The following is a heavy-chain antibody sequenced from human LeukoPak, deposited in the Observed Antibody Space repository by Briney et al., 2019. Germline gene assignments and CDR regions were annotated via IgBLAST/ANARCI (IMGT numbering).Heavy chain of an antibody. CDR3: ARDLPYCPRASCFPDAFHI. CDR1: GYTFTTYY. CDR2: IDPSGGNT. V-gene: IGHV1-46*01. Sequence: ASVKVSCKASGYTFTTYYMNWVRQAPGQGLEWMGIIDPSGGNTTYAQKFQGRVTMTRDMSTSTVYMELSSRRYEDTAVYYCARDLPYCPRASCFPDAFHIWGQGTMVTVSS. D-gene: IGHD2-2*01. J-gene: IGHJ3*02.